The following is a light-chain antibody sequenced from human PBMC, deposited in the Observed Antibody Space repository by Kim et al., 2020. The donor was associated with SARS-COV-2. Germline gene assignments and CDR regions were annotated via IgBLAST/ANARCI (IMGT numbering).Light chain of an antibody. CDR2: AAS. Sequence: ATVGDRVTITCRASQGIRNDLGWYQQKPGKAPKLLIYAASSVQSGVPSRFSGSGSGTDFTLTISSLQPEDFATYYCLQDYNYPRAFGQGTKVDSK. CDR3: LQDYNYPRA. J-gene: IGKJ1*01. CDR1: QGIRND. V-gene: IGKV1-6*01.